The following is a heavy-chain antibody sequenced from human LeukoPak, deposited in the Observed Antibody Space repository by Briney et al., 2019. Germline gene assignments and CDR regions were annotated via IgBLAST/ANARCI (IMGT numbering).Heavy chain of an antibody. Sequence: GGSLRLSCAASGFTFSSYAMSWVRQAPGKGLEWVSATSGSGGSTYYADSVKGRFTISRDNSKNTLYLQMNSLRAEDTAVYYCAKDLGRYCSSTSCLRPFDYWGQGTLVTVSS. J-gene: IGHJ4*02. D-gene: IGHD2-2*01. CDR1: GFTFSSYA. V-gene: IGHV3-23*01. CDR3: AKDLGRYCSSTSCLRPFDY. CDR2: TSGSGGST.